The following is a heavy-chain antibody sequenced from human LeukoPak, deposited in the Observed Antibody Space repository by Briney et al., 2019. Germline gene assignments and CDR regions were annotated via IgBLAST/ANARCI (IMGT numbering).Heavy chain of an antibody. CDR1: GGSISSYY. CDR2: IYYSNST. J-gene: IGHJ4*02. Sequence: PSQTLSLTCTVSGGSISSYYWSWIRQPPGKGLEWIGYIYYSNSTNYNPSLKSRVTISVDTSKNQFSLKLSSVTAADTAVYYCARSYDFWSGFDYWGQGTLVTVSS. D-gene: IGHD3-3*01. CDR3: ARSYDFWSGFDY. V-gene: IGHV4-59*01.